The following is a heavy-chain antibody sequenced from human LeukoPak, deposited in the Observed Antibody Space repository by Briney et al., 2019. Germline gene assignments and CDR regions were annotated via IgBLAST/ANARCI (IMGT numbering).Heavy chain of an antibody. J-gene: IGHJ4*02. D-gene: IGHD3-22*01. CDR1: GGSISSHNW. V-gene: IGHV4-4*02. CDR3: ARGDYYDSSGYYYFDY. Sequence: SETLSLTCAVSGGSISSHNWWSWVRQPPGKGLEWIGEIYHSGSTNYNPSLKSRVAISVDTSKNQFSLKLSSVTAADTAVYYCARGDYYDSSGYYYFDYWGQGTLVTVSS. CDR2: IYHSGST.